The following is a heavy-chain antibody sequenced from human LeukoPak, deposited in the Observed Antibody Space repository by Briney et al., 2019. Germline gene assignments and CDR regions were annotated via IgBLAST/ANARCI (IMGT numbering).Heavy chain of an antibody. D-gene: IGHD1-26*01. CDR3: ARSLLPSAFGF. Sequence: GGSLRLSCAASGFTFSNYNMNWVRQAPGKGLDWVSSITSTTSQVHYADSVKGRFTISRDNAKNSLYPQMNSLRAEDTAVYYCARSLLPSAFGFWGQGTMVTVSS. V-gene: IGHV3-21*01. CDR2: ITSTTSQV. J-gene: IGHJ3*01. CDR1: GFTFSNYN.